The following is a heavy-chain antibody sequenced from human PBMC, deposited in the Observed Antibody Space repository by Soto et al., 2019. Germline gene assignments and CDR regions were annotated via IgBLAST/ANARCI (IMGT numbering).Heavy chain of an antibody. CDR2: INQDGSER. D-gene: IGHD3-16*01. Sequence: EVQLVESGGGLVQPGGSLRLPCAASGFTFSTYWMTWVRQPPGKGLEWVASINQDGSERYYVDSVRGRFTISRDNAKNTLYLQMNSLRAEGTAVYYCVCGGNFCVYWGQGTLVTVSP. CDR1: GFTFSTYW. CDR3: VCGGNFCVY. V-gene: IGHV3-7*01. J-gene: IGHJ4*02.